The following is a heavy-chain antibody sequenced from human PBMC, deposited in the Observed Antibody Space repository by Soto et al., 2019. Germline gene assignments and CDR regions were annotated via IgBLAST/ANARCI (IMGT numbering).Heavy chain of an antibody. CDR2: IYYSGST. D-gene: IGHD4-4*01. CDR3: ARHQRDGLTTVTLNWFDP. Sequence: SETLSLTCTVSGGSISSSSYYWGWIRQPPGKGLEWIGSIYYSGSTYYNPSLKSRVTISVDTSKNRFSLRLSSVTAADTAVYYCARHQRDGLTTVTLNWFDPWGQGTLVTVSS. J-gene: IGHJ5*02. CDR1: GGSISSSSYY. V-gene: IGHV4-39*01.